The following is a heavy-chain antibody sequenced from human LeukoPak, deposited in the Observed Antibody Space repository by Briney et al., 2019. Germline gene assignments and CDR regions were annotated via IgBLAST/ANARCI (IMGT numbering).Heavy chain of an antibody. D-gene: IGHD3-10*01. J-gene: IGHJ4*02. V-gene: IGHV4-34*01. CDR1: GGSFSGYY. CDR3: ARGYYGSGSFLDY. Sequence: PSETLSLTCAVYGGSFSGYYWSRLRQPPGKGLEWIGEINHSGSTNYNPSLKSRVTISVDTSKNQFSLKLSSVTAADTAVYYCARGYYGSGSFLDYWGQGTLVTVSS. CDR2: INHSGST.